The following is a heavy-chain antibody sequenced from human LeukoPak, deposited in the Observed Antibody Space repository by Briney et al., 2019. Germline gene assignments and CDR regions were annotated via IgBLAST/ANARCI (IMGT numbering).Heavy chain of an antibody. V-gene: IGHV1-46*01. CDR3: ARDYGGNPWRWSYGMDV. Sequence: GASVKVSCKASGYTFTSYYMHWVRQAPGQGLEWMGIINPSGGSTSYAQKFQGRVTMTRDTSTSTVYMELSSLRSEDTAVYYCARDYGGNPWRWSYGMDVWGQGTTVTVSS. D-gene: IGHD4-23*01. CDR2: INPSGGST. CDR1: GYTFTSYY. J-gene: IGHJ6*02.